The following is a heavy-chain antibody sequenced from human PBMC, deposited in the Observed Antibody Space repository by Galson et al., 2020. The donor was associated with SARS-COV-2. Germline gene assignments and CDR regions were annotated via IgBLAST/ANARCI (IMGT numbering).Heavy chain of an antibody. V-gene: IGHV4-59*01. CDR3: ARGVGYSNFAV. CDR1: GGPISSYY. J-gene: IGHJ4*02. D-gene: IGHD4-4*01. CDR2: IYYTGTT. Sequence: ASETLSLTCTVSGGPISSYYWNWIRQRPGKGQEWIGYIYYTGTTNQNPSLKGRVTISVDTPKNQFSLKLCSVTAADTAVYYCARGVGYSNFAVWGQGTLLTVSS.